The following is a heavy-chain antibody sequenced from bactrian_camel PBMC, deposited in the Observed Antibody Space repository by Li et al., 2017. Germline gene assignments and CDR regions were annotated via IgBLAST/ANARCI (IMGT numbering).Heavy chain of an antibody. CDR3: AALAYGGCWGTTYNY. J-gene: IGHJ4*01. V-gene: IGHV3S54*01. CDR1: RMTYCT. D-gene: IGHD5*01. Sequence: VQLVEFGGGSVQPGQSLRLSCAISRMTYCTAWFRQPPGKEREAVAAIRTTGGIATYYSDAVRGRFTISRDNAKSTISLQMTSLQPEDTAMYYCAALAYGGCWGTTYNYWGQGTQVTVS. CDR2: IRTTGGIAT.